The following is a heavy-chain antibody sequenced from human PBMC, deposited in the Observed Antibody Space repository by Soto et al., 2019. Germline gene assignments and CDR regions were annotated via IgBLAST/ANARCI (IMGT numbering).Heavy chain of an antibody. J-gene: IGHJ4*02. Sequence: GGSLRLSCAASGFTFSSYAMSWVRQAPGKGLEWVSAISGSGGSTYYADSVKGQFTISRDNSKNTLYLQMNSLRAEDTAVYYCAKGSYSYGSLIDYWGQGTLVTVSS. CDR3: AKGSYSYGSLIDY. D-gene: IGHD5-18*01. V-gene: IGHV3-23*01. CDR1: GFTFSSYA. CDR2: ISGSGGST.